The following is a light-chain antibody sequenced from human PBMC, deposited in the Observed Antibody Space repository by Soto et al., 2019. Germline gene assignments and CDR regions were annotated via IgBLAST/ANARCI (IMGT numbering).Light chain of an antibody. CDR3: SSYTTSNTRQIV. V-gene: IGLV2-14*03. CDR2: DVT. J-gene: IGLJ1*01. Sequence: QSVRTQPASVSGSPGQSITISCTGTSSDVGGYNYVSWYQHHPGKAPKLIIYDVTNRPSGVSNPFSGSKSGNTASLTISGLQPEGEADYYCSSYTTSNTRQIVFGTGTKVTVL. CDR1: SSDVGGYNY.